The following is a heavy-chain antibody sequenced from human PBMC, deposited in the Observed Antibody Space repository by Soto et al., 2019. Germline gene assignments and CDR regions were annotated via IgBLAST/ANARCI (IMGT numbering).Heavy chain of an antibody. D-gene: IGHD2-15*01. CDR1: GGSISSYY. CDR3: ARDNCSGGSCYSNWFDP. V-gene: IGHV4-59*01. Sequence: SETLSLTCTVSGGSISSYYWSWIRQPPGKGLEWIGYIYYSGSTNYNPSLKSRVTISVDTSKNQFSLKLSSVTAADTAVYYCARDNCSGGSCYSNWFDPWGQGTLLTVS. CDR2: IYYSGST. J-gene: IGHJ5*02.